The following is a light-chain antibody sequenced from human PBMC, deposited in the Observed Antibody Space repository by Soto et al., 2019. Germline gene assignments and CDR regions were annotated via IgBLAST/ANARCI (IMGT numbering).Light chain of an antibody. V-gene: IGLV2-14*01. J-gene: IGLJ1*01. Sequence: QSVLTQPASVSGSPGQSITISCTGTSSDVGGYNFVSWYQQQPDKAPKLMIYDVTNRPSGVSNRFSGSKSGNTASLTISGLQAEDEADYYCSSYTSISTYVFGTGTKVTVL. CDR2: DVT. CDR3: SSYTSISTYV. CDR1: SSDVGGYNF.